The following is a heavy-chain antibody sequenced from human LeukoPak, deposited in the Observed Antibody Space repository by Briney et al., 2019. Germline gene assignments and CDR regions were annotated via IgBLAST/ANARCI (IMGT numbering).Heavy chain of an antibody. J-gene: IGHJ3*02. Sequence: GGSLRLSCAASGFTFSSYGMHWARQAQGKELGWVAFIWYDGSNKSYADSVKGRFPISRDNSKNTLYLQMNSLRAEDTAVYYCARDSGPSAFDIWGQGTKVTVSS. D-gene: IGHD3-10*01. CDR2: IWYDGSNK. CDR3: ARDSGPSAFDI. V-gene: IGHV3-30*02. CDR1: GFTFSSYG.